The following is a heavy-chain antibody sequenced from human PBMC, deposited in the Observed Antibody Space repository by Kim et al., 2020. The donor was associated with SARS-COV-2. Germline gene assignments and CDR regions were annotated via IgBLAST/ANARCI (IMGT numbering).Heavy chain of an antibody. J-gene: IGHJ4*02. CDR2: INPNSGGT. CDR1: GYTFTGYY. CDR3: ARDSILYGSGREDY. D-gene: IGHD3-10*01. V-gene: IGHV1-2*02. Sequence: ASVKVSCKASGYTFTGYYMHWVRQAPGQGLEWMGWINPNSGGTNYAQKFQGRVTMTRDTSISTAYMELSRLRSDDTAVYYCARDSILYGSGREDYWGQGTLVTVSS.